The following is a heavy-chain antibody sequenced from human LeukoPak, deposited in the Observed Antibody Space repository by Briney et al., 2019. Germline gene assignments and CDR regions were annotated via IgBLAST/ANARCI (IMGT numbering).Heavy chain of an antibody. CDR3: ARVGSYWQFDF. Sequence: GGSLTLSCAASGFNFSTYEMNWVRHARGKALECVSYFRSRGSTTYYADAVKGRFNITRDNTKNSLYLQMSSRRAEDTAVYYCARVGSYWQFDFWGQGNLVTVSS. CDR2: FRSRGSTT. J-gene: IGHJ4*02. CDR1: GFNFSTYE. D-gene: IGHD3-10*01. V-gene: IGHV3-48*03.